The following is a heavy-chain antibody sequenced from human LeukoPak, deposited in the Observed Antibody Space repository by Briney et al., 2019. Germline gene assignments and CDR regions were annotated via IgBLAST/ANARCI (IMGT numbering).Heavy chain of an antibody. CDR3: MRVLRYTILGGDYF. Sequence: GGSLRLSCAVSGFTFRSYDVKWVRQAPGKGLEWVSFISSSGSTINYADSVNGRFTISRDNAKNSLYPQMNSLRAEDTAVYYCMRVLRYTILGGDYFWGQGTLVTVSS. V-gene: IGHV3-48*03. J-gene: IGHJ4*02. CDR2: ISSSGSTI. CDR1: GFTFRSYD. D-gene: IGHD3-3*01.